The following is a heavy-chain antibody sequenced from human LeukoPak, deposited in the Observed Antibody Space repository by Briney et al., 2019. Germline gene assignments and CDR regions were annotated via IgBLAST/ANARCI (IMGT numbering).Heavy chain of an antibody. Sequence: ASVKVSCKVSGYTLTELSMHWVRQAPGQGLEWMGRINPNSGGTNYAQKFQGRVTMTRDTSISTAYMELSRLRSDDTAVYYCARERAIVVVYYYYYGMDVWGQGTTVTVSS. D-gene: IGHD3-22*01. CDR1: GYTLTELS. CDR2: INPNSGGT. CDR3: ARERAIVVVYYYYYGMDV. V-gene: IGHV1-2*06. J-gene: IGHJ6*02.